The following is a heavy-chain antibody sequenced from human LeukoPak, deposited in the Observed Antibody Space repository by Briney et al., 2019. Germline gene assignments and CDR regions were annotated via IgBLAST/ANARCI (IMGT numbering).Heavy chain of an antibody. Sequence: PSQTLSLTCPISEGGLSHAGYFWSWVRQRPGKGLEWMGYMDHSGRSYYSPSLESRFVISVDTSKNQVSLTVRSVTAADTAVYYCARDAGYGMDVWGQGTTVTVSS. CDR3: ARDAGYGMDV. CDR2: MDHSGRS. J-gene: IGHJ6*02. CDR1: EGGLSHAGYF. V-gene: IGHV4-31*03.